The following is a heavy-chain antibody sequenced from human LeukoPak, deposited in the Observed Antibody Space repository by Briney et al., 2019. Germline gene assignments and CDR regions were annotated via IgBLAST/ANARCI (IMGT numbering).Heavy chain of an antibody. J-gene: IGHJ2*01. V-gene: IGHV4-30-2*01. Sequence: SQTLSLTCAASGGSISSGGYSWSWIRQPPGKGLEWIGYIYRSGSTYYNPSLKSRVTISVDRSKNQFSLKLSSVTAADTAVYYCARVHGGNSFRWYFDLWGRGTLVTVSS. CDR2: IYRSGST. CDR3: ARVHGGNSFRWYFDL. CDR1: GGSISSGGYS. D-gene: IGHD2-21*02.